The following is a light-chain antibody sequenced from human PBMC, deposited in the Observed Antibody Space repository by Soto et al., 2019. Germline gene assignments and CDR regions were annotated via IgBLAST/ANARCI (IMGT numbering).Light chain of an antibody. Sequence: DIQKTQFPSSLSASVGDRVTITCRASQNIINFLNWYQQKPGKAPNLLIYGASSLQSGDPSRFSGSGSGTDFTLTIANLQPEDFATYFCQQSYSTPYTFGQGTELEI. V-gene: IGKV1-39*01. CDR3: QQSYSTPYT. CDR1: QNIINF. J-gene: IGKJ2*01. CDR2: GAS.